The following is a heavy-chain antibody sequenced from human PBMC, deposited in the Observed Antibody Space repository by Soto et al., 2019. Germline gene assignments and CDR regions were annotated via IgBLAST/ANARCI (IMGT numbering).Heavy chain of an antibody. CDR3: ARTDYYDSSGYYYSWFDP. J-gene: IGHJ5*02. CDR2: ISSSGSTI. V-gene: IGHV3-48*03. CDR1: GFTFSSYE. Sequence: GGSLRLSCAASGFTFSSYEMNWVRQAPGKGLEWVSYISSSGSTIYYADSVKGRFTISRDNAKNSLYLQMNSLRAEDTAVYYCARTDYYDSSGYYYSWFDPWGQGSLLTV. D-gene: IGHD3-22*01.